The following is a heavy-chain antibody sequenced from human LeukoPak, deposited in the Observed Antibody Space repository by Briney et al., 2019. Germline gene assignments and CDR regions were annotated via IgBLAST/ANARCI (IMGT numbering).Heavy chain of an antibody. D-gene: IGHD6-13*01. CDR1: GYTFTGYY. Sequence: GASVKVSCKASGYTFTGYYMHWVRQAPGQGLEWMGWINPNSGGTNYAQKFQGRVTMTRDTSISTAYMELSRLRSDDTAVYYCARDWWDPREYSSSWIFGYWGQGTLVTVSS. J-gene: IGHJ4*02. CDR2: INPNSGGT. V-gene: IGHV1-2*02. CDR3: ARDWWDPREYSSSWIFGY.